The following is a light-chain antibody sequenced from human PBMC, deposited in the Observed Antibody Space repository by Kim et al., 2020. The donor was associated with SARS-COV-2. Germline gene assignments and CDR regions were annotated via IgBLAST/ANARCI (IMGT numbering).Light chain of an antibody. Sequence: YELTQPPSVSVSPGQTARISCSGDALSNQYAYWYQQKSGQAPVLVIYKDSERPSGIPERFSGSSSGTTVTLTISGVQAEDEADYYCQTADSSGSWVFGGGTQLTVL. J-gene: IGLJ3*02. CDR3: QTADSSGSWV. V-gene: IGLV3-25*03. CDR1: ALSNQY. CDR2: KDS.